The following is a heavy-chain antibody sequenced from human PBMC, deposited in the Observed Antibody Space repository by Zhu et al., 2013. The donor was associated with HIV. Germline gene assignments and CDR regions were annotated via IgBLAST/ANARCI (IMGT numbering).Heavy chain of an antibody. Sequence: QVQLVQSGAEVKKPGSSVKVSCKASGGTFSSYALSWVRQAPGQGLEWMGGIFPIFGTANSAQRFQARVTFTADVLTSTAYMELTSLTSEDTALYYCASGIDYYGSGNYYFDNWGQGTLVTVSS. J-gene: IGHJ4*02. V-gene: IGHV1-69*12. CDR3: ASGIDYYGSGNYYFDN. CDR1: GGTFSSYA. CDR2: IFPIFGTA. D-gene: IGHD3-10*01.